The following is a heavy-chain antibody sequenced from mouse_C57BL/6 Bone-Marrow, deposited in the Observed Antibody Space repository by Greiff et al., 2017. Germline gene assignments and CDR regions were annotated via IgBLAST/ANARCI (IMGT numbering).Heavy chain of an antibody. CDR1: GYAFSSSW. CDR3: ARIWSFAY. CDR2: IYPGDGDT. V-gene: IGHV1-82*01. J-gene: IGHJ3*01. Sequence: LQQSGPELVKPGASVKISCKASGYAFSSSWMNWVKQRPGKGLEWIGRIYPGDGDTNYNGKFKGKATLTADKSSSTAYMQLSSLTSEDSAVYFCARIWSFAYWGQGTLVTVSA. D-gene: IGHD1-1*02.